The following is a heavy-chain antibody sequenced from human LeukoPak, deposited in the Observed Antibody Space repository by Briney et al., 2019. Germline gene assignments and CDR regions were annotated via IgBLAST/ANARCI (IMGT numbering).Heavy chain of an antibody. CDR3: ARHGIGIVVVPAAIVGESDY. CDR2: IYHSGST. CDR1: GYSVSSGYY. J-gene: IGHJ4*02. D-gene: IGHD2-2*01. V-gene: IGHV4-38-2*01. Sequence: PSETLSLTCAVSGYSVSSGYYWGWIRQPPGKGLEWIGSIYHSGSTYYNPSLKSRVTISVDTSKNQFSLNLSSVTAADTRVYYCARHGIGIVVVPAAIVGESDYWGQGTLVTVSS.